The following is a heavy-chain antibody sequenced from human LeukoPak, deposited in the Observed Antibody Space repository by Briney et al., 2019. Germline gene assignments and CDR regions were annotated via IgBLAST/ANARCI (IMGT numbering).Heavy chain of an antibody. CDR1: GGSINGYY. D-gene: IGHD4-17*01. Sequence: SETLSLTCTVSGGSINGYYWTWIRQPPGKGLEWIGYISDSGSTNYNPSLKSRVTMSVDSSNTEFSLRLNSVTAADTAVYYCARVFRGAVTSNWFDPWGQGTLAPSPQ. CDR2: ISDSGST. V-gene: IGHV4-59*01. J-gene: IGHJ5*02. CDR3: ARVFRGAVTSNWFDP.